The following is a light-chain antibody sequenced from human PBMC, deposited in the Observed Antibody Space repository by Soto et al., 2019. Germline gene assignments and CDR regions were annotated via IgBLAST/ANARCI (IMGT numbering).Light chain of an antibody. Sequence: ETVMTQSPATLSVSPGERATLSCRASQSVSSSLAWYQQKPGQAPRLLIYDASTRATDVPAGFSGSGSGTEFTLTVSSLQSEDFAVYHCQQYSNWPLTFGGGTKV. J-gene: IGKJ4*01. V-gene: IGKV3-15*01. CDR1: QSVSSS. CDR2: DAS. CDR3: QQYSNWPLT.